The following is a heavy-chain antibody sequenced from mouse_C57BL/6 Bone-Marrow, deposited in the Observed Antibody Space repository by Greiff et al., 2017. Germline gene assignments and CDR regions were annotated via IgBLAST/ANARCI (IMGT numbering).Heavy chain of an antibody. CDR3: ARRLRGFAY. V-gene: IGHV1-19*01. Sequence: EVQLQQSGPVLVKPGASVKMSCKASGYPFTDYYMNWVKQSHGKSLEWIGVINPYNGGTSYNQKFKGKATLTVDKSSSTAYMELNSLTSEDSAVYYCARRLRGFAYWGQGTLVTVSA. CDR2: INPYNGGT. CDR1: GYPFTDYY. J-gene: IGHJ3*01.